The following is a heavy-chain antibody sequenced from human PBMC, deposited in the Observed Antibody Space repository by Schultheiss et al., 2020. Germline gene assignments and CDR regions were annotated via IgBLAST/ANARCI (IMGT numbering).Heavy chain of an antibody. D-gene: IGHD3-3*01. Sequence: SETLSLTCTVSGYSISSGYYWGWIRQPPGKGLEWIGSIYYSGSTYYNPSLKSRVTISVDTSKNQFSLKLSSVTAADTAVYYCAILGFLEYLRPTPQVYGVDVWGQGTTVTVSS. V-gene: IGHV4-38-2*02. CDR2: IYYSGST. CDR1: GYSISSGYY. J-gene: IGHJ6*02. CDR3: AILGFLEYLRPTPQVYGVDV.